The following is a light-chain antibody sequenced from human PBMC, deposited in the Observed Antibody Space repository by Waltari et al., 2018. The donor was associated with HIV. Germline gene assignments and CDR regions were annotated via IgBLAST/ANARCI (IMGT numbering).Light chain of an antibody. CDR3: QQSYTTRWT. Sequence: DIQMTQSPSSLSASVGDRVTITCRASQSIDNFLNWYQQKPGKAPKLLIYGASTLHSGVPSRFSVSGSGTDFTLTVNSLQPEDFATYDCQQSYTTRWTFGLGTKVEMK. CDR2: GAS. V-gene: IGKV1-39*01. CDR1: QSIDNF. J-gene: IGKJ1*01.